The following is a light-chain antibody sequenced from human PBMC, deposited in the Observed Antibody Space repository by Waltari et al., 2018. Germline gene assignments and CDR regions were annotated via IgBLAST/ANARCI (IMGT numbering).Light chain of an antibody. CDR2: DVS. Sequence: QSALTQPRSVSGSPGQSVTISCTGTSGDVGDYNSVSCHQEQPGKAPRLTIYDVSERPSGVPDRFSASKSGNTASLTISGLQAEDEGSYHCCSRAGSSVVFGGGTKLTVL. CDR1: SGDVGDYNS. J-gene: IGLJ2*01. V-gene: IGLV2-11*01. CDR3: CSRAGSSVV.